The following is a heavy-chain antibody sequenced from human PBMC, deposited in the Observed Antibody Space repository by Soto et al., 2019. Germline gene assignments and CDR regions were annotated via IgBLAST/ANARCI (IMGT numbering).Heavy chain of an antibody. Sequence: EVQLLESGGGLVQPGGSLRLSRAASGFTFSSYAMSWVRQAPGKGLEWVSAISGSGGSTYYADSVKGRFTISRDNSKNTRYLQMNSLRAEDKAVYYCAKDLYYDSSGYTGVRWYFDLWGRGTLVTVSS. V-gene: IGHV3-23*01. CDR2: ISGSGGST. D-gene: IGHD3-22*01. CDR3: AKDLYYDSSGYTGVRWYFDL. CDR1: GFTFSSYA. J-gene: IGHJ2*01.